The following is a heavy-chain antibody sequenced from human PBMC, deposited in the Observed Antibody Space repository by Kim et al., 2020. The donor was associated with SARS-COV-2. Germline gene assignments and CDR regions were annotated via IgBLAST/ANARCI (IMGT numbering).Heavy chain of an antibody. J-gene: IGHJ4*02. Sequence: GESLKISCKASGYTFTSYAMNWVRQAPGQGPEWMGWINTNTGNPTYAQGFTGRFVFSLDTSVSTAYLQISSLKAEDTAVYYCARDKYPWGRGSHPYYFDYWGQGTLVTVSS. CDR3: ARDKYPWGRGSHPYYFDY. CDR2: INTNTGNP. V-gene: IGHV7-4-1*02. D-gene: IGHD7-27*01. CDR1: GYTFTSYA.